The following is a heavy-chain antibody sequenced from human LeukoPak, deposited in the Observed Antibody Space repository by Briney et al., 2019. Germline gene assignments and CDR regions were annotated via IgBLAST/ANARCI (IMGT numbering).Heavy chain of an antibody. CDR1: GFTVSGNY. J-gene: IGHJ3*02. CDR3: ARHRVIGNAFDI. CDR2: MYSGGTI. Sequence: LPGGSLRLSCIVSGFTVSGNYMSWVRRAPVKELEWVSVMYSGGTIFYADSVKGRFTISRDSSKNTLYLQMRRLRVEDTAVYYCARHRVIGNAFDIWGQGTMVTVSS. D-gene: IGHD2/OR15-2a*01. V-gene: IGHV3-66*04.